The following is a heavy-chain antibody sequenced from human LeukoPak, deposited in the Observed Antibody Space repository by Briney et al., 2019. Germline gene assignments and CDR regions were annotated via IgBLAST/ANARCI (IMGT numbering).Heavy chain of an antibody. CDR3: ARSLPSYSSGWYGY. CDR2: INAGNGNT. J-gene: IGHJ4*02. V-gene: IGHV1-3*01. D-gene: IGHD6-19*01. Sequence: GESLKISCKASGYTFTSYAMHWVRQAPGQRLEWMGWINAGNGNTKYSQKFQGRVTITRDTSASTAYMELSSLRSEDTAVYYCARSLPSYSSGWYGYWGQGTLVTVSS. CDR1: GYTFTSYA.